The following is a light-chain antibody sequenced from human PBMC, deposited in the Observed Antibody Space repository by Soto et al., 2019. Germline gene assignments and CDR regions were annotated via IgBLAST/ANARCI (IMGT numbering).Light chain of an antibody. CDR3: QQVKTYPLT. CDR1: QDISSH. CDR2: AAS. Sequence: DIQLTQSPSFLSASVGDRVTITCRASQDISSHLAWYQQKPGKAPKLLIYAASTLQSGVPSGFGGSGSGTEFTLTITSLQPEDFATNSCQQVKTYPLTFGGGTKVEIK. V-gene: IGKV1-9*01. J-gene: IGKJ4*01.